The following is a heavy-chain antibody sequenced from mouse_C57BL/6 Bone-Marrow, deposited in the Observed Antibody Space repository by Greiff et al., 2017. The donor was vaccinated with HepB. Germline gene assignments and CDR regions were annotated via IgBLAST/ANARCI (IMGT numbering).Heavy chain of an antibody. J-gene: IGHJ1*03. V-gene: IGHV5-6*01. D-gene: IGHD1-1*01. CDR1: GFTFSSYG. Sequence: EVHLVESGGDLVKPGGSLKLSCAASGFTFSSYGMSWVRQTPDKRLEWVATISSGGSYTYYPDSVKGRFTISRDNATNAMYLQMSSLKSEDTAIYYCARLYCGSSSLYWDFDVWGTGTTVTVSS. CDR2: ISSGGSYT. CDR3: ARLYCGSSSLYWDFDV.